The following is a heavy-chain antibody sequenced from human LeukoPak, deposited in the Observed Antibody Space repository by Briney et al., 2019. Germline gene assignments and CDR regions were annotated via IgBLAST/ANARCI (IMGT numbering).Heavy chain of an antibody. J-gene: IGHJ6*03. D-gene: IGHD2-2*03. V-gene: IGHV3-48*04. CDR3: ARDKVHPPLWISGDYYYMDV. CDR2: ISSSSSTI. CDR1: GFTFSSYS. Sequence: PGGSLRLSCAASGFTFSSYSMNWVRQAPGKGLEWVSYISSSSSTIYYADSVKGRFTISRDNAKNSLYLQMNSLRAEDTAVYYCARDKVHPPLWISGDYYYMDVWGKGTTVTISS.